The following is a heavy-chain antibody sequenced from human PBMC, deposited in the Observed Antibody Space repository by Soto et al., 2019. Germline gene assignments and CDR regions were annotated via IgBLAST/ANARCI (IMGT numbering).Heavy chain of an antibody. Sequence: NPSETLSLTCTVSGGSISSSSYYWGWIRQPPGKGLEWIGSIYYSGSTYYNPSLKSRVTISVDTSKNQFSLKLSSVTAADTAVYYCARQVAAAGSGWFDPRGQGTLVTVSS. V-gene: IGHV4-39*01. CDR1: GGSISSSSYY. CDR2: IYYSGST. J-gene: IGHJ5*02. CDR3: ARQVAAAGSGWFDP. D-gene: IGHD6-13*01.